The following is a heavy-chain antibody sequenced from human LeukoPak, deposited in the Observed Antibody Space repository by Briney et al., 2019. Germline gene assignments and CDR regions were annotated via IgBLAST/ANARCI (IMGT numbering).Heavy chain of an antibody. Sequence: SVKVSCKAPGGTFSSYAISWVRQAPGQGLEWMGGIIPIFGTANYAQKFQGRVTITTDESTSTAYMELSSLRSEDTAVYYCASIDSSGYYPFDYWGQGTLVTVSS. CDR1: GGTFSSYA. D-gene: IGHD3-22*01. CDR3: ASIDSSGYYPFDY. J-gene: IGHJ4*02. CDR2: IIPIFGTA. V-gene: IGHV1-69*05.